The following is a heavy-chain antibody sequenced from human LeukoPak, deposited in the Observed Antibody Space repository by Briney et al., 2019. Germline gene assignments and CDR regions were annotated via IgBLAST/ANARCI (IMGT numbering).Heavy chain of an antibody. Sequence: SETLSLTCSVSGASVGSAGYYWSWIRQPPGGGLERIGYVYYISNTNYNPSLKSRVTMSVNPSTNQFSLKLSSVTAADTAMYYCARTQSQSGSYRYYFGYWGPGTLVTVSS. CDR2: VYYISNT. V-gene: IGHV4-61*08. D-gene: IGHD1-26*01. CDR1: GASVGSAGYY. CDR3: ARTQSQSGSYRYYFGY. J-gene: IGHJ4*02.